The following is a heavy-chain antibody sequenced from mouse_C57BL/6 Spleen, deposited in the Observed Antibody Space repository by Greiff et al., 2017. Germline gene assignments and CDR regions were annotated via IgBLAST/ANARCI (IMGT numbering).Heavy chain of an antibody. CDR3: ASGGPGEWFAY. CDR2: IWGVGST. CDR1: GFSLTSYG. J-gene: IGHJ3*01. Sequence: VQLQQSGPGLVAPSQSLSITCTVSGFSLTSYGVDWVRQSPGKGLEWLGVIWGVGSTNSNSALKSRLSISKDNSKSQVFLKMNSLQTDDTAMYYCASGGPGEWFAYWGQGTLVTVSA. V-gene: IGHV2-6*01.